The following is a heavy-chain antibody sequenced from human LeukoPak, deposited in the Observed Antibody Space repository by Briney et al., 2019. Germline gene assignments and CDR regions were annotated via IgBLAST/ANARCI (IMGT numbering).Heavy chain of an antibody. D-gene: IGHD3-3*01. CDR2: INPSGGST. CDR3: AKPDFGVVIGTLEY. J-gene: IGHJ4*02. CDR1: GYTFTSYY. V-gene: IGHV1-46*01. Sequence: GASVKVSCKASGYTFTSYYMHWVRQAPGQGLEWMGIINPSGGSTSYAQKFQGRVTMTRDMSTSTVYMELSSLRSDDTAMYYCAKPDFGVVIGTLEYWGQGTLVTVSS.